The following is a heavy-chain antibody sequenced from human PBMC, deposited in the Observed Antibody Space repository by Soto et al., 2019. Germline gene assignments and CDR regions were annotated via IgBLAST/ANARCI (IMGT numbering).Heavy chain of an antibody. CDR1: GYSFIDYW. V-gene: IGHV5-51*01. Sequence: GESLKISCKGSGYSFIDYWIGWVRQVPGKGLEWMGVIYPGDSDTRYSPSFQGHVTISADKSISTAYLQWSSLKTSDTAMYYCARRGFVVVTANYFDYWGQGTLVTVSS. CDR3: ARRGFVVVTANYFDY. CDR2: IYPGDSDT. J-gene: IGHJ4*02. D-gene: IGHD2-21*02.